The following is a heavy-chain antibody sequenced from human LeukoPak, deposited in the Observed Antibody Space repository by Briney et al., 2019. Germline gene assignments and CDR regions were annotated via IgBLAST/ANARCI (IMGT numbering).Heavy chain of an antibody. D-gene: IGHD2-2*01. CDR3: ANVGGVPAASPEYAFDI. V-gene: IGHV1-69*05. Sequence: SVKVSCKASGGTFSSYAISWVRQAPGQGLEWMGGIIPIFGTANYAQKFQGRVTITTDESTSTAYMELSSLRSEDTAVYYCANVGGVPAASPEYAFDIWGQGTMVTVSS. CDR1: GGTFSSYA. J-gene: IGHJ3*02. CDR2: IIPIFGTA.